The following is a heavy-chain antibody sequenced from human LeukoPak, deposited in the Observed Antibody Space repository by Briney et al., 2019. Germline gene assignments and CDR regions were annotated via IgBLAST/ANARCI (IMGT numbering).Heavy chain of an antibody. CDR3: ASRAAWTISP. D-gene: IGHD3/OR15-3a*01. Sequence: GGSLRLSCAASGFTFSSFWMSWVRQAPGKGLEWVANIKEDGSQRYYVNSVKGRFTISRDNAKNTLYLQMNSLRAEDTAVYYCASRAAWTISPWGQGTLVTVSS. CDR1: GFTFSSFW. J-gene: IGHJ5*02. V-gene: IGHV3-7*01. CDR2: IKEDGSQR.